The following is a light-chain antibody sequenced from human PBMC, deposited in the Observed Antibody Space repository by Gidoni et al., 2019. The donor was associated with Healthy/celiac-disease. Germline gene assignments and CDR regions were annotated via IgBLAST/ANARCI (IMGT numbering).Light chain of an antibody. Sequence: GDRVTITCRASQSISSWLAWYQQQPGKAPKLLIYDASSLESGVPSRFSGSGSGTEFTLTISSLQHDDFATYYCQQYHSYPWTFXXXTKVEIK. CDR3: QQYHSYPWT. J-gene: IGKJ1*01. CDR1: QSISSW. V-gene: IGKV1-5*01. CDR2: DAS.